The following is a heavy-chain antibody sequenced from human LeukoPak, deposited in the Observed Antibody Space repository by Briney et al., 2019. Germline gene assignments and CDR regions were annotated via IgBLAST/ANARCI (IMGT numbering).Heavy chain of an antibody. D-gene: IGHD2-15*01. CDR1: GGSISSGDYY. V-gene: IGHV4-30-4*08. J-gene: IGHJ4*02. Sequence: SQTLSLTCTVSGGSISSGDYYWSWIRQPPGKGLEWIGYIYYSGSTYYNPSLKSRITISVGTSKNTFSLKLSSVTAADTAVYYCARVYAPLFGGGYFDYWGQGTLVTVSS. CDR2: IYYSGST. CDR3: ARVYAPLFGGGYFDY.